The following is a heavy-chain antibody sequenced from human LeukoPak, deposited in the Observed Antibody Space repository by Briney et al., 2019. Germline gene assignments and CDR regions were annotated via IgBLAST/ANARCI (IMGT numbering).Heavy chain of an antibody. CDR3: AKPLTYYDFWSCYDFDY. Sequence: GESLRLSCAASGFTFSSYAMSWVRQAPGKGLEWVSAISGSGGSTYYADSVKGRFTISRDNSQNTLYLQMNSLRAEDTAVYYCAKPLTYYDFWSCYDFDYWGQGTLVTVSS. CDR2: ISGSGGST. J-gene: IGHJ4*02. D-gene: IGHD3-3*01. CDR1: GFTFSSYA. V-gene: IGHV3-23*01.